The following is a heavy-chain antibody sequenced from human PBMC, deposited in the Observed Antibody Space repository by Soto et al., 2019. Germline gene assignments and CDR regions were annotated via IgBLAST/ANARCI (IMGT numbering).Heavy chain of an antibody. CDR2: INHSGST. CDR3: ARGLRFGTI. D-gene: IGHD3-10*01. J-gene: IGHJ4*02. V-gene: IGHV4-34*01. CDR1: GGSFSGYY. Sequence: NPSETLSLTCAVYGGSFSGYYWSWIRQPPGKGLEWIGEINHSGSTNYNPSLKSRVTISVDTSKNQFSLKLSSVTAADTAVYYCARGLRFGTIWGQGTLVTVSS.